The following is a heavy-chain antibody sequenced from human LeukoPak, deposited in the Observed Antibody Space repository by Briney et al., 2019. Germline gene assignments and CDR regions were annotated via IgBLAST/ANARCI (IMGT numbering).Heavy chain of an antibody. V-gene: IGHV3-73*01. D-gene: IGHD3-10*01. CDR1: GFTFSGSA. CDR3: IHTRRAGENYYYMDV. Sequence: GGSLRLSCAASGFTFSGSAMHWVRQASGKGLEWVGRIRSKANSYATAYAASVKGRFTISRDDSKNTAYLQMNSLKTEDTAVYYCIHTRRAGENYYYMDVWGKGTTVTVSS. CDR2: IRSKANSYAT. J-gene: IGHJ6*03.